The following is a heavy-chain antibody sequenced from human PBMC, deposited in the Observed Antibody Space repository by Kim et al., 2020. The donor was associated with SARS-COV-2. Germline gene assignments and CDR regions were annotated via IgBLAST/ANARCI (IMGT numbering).Heavy chain of an antibody. CDR3: AKDPEPLYSYGLPYFDY. Sequence: VKGRLTISRDNSKTTLYLQMNSLRAEDTAVYYCAKDPEPLYSYGLPYFDYWGQGTLVTVSS. J-gene: IGHJ4*02. V-gene: IGHV3-23*01. D-gene: IGHD5-18*01.